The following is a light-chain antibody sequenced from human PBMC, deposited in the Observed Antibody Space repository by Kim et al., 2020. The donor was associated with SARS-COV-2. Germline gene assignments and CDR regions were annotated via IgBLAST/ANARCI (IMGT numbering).Light chain of an antibody. J-gene: IGKJ2*01. V-gene: IGKV1-27*01. CDR1: QGISNY. Sequence: DIQMTQSPSSLSASVGDRVTITCRASQGISNYLAWYQQKPGKVPKLLIYAASTLQSGVPSRFSGSGSGTDFTLTISSLQPEDVATYYCQKYNSAPMYTFGQGTKLEI. CDR2: AAS. CDR3: QKYNSAPMYT.